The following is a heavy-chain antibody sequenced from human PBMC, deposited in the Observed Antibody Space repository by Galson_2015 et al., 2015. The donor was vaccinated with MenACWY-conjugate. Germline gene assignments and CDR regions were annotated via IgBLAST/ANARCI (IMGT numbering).Heavy chain of an antibody. CDR2: ISAYNGNT. V-gene: IGHV1-18*04. Sequence: SVKVSCKASGYTFTSYGLSWVRQAPGQGLEWMGWISAYNGNTNYAQKFQGRVTMTTDTSTSTAYMELRSLRSDDTAVYYGARDPPYIRYCTGTTCYRGADYWGQGTLVTVSS. J-gene: IGHJ4*02. CDR3: ARDPPYIRYCTGTTCYRGADY. CDR1: GYTFTSYG. D-gene: IGHD2-2*02.